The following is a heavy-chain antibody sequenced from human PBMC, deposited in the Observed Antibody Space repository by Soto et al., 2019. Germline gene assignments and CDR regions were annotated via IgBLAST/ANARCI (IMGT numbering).Heavy chain of an antibody. CDR2: ISSSSRHT. V-gene: IGHV3-11*06. D-gene: IGHD2-2*01. Sequence: GGSLRLSCAASGFTFSDYYMTWIRQAPGKGLEWLSYISSSSRHTNYADSVKGRFTISRDNAKNSLFLQMNSLRAEDTALYYCAKWIVVLSPADDDITYYYNAMDVWGQGTTVTVSS. J-gene: IGHJ6*02. CDR1: GFTFSDYY. CDR3: AKWIVVLSPADDDITYYYNAMDV.